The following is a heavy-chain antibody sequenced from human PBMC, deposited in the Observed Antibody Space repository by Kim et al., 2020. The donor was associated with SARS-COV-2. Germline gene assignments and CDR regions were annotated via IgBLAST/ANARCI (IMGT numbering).Heavy chain of an antibody. J-gene: IGHJ6*02. CDR1: GGSLSGYH. CDR3: ARGRAGVVPSPILGLGPYYAYYAMDV. D-gene: IGHD3-3*01. CDR2: INHSGGT. Sequence: SETLSLTCAVFGGSLSGYHWTWIRQSPGKGLEWIGEINHSGGTNCIPSLKSRVTMSLDTSKNQFSLKLRSVTAADTAAYYCARGRAGVVPSPILGLGPYYAYYAMDVWGQGTPVTVSS. V-gene: IGHV4-34*01.